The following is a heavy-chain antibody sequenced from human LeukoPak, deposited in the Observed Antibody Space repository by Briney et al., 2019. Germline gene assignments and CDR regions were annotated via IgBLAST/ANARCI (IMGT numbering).Heavy chain of an antibody. Sequence: GGSLRLSCEASGFTFSNYGMAWFRQAPGKGLEWVSTINLNGDETHYADSVKGRFTISRDNSKSTLALRMSSLRVEGTAVYYCERDPSEYEYNRGWYRDFWGQGSQVIVSS. J-gene: IGHJ4*02. CDR2: INLNGDET. V-gene: IGHV3-23*01. CDR3: ERDPSEYEYNRGWYRDF. D-gene: IGHD6-19*01. CDR1: GFTFSNYG.